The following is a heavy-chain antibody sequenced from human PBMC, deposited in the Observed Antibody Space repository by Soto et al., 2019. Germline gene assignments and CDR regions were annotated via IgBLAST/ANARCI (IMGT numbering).Heavy chain of an antibody. D-gene: IGHD3-3*01. Sequence: PSETLSLTCTVSGGSISSSSYYWGWIRQPPGKGLEWIGSIYYSGSTYYNTSLKSRVTISVDTSKNQFSLKLSSVTAADTAVYYCARPSGENFWSPYNWFDPWGQGTLVTVSS. J-gene: IGHJ5*02. CDR3: ARPSGENFWSPYNWFDP. CDR1: GGSISSSSYY. V-gene: IGHV4-39*01. CDR2: IYYSGST.